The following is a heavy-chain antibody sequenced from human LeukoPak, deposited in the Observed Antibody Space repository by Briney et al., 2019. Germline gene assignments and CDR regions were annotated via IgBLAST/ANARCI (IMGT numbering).Heavy chain of an antibody. CDR3: ARALASGSSAFDY. CDR1: GFTFSDAW. J-gene: IGHJ4*02. D-gene: IGHD1-26*01. Sequence: PGGSLRLSCAASGFTFSDAWMTWVRQAPGKGLEWVSCISSSSSYTYYADSVKGRFTISRDNAKNSLYLQMNSLRVEDTAVYFCARALASGSSAFDYWGQGTLVTVSS. CDR2: ISSSSSYT. V-gene: IGHV3-21*01.